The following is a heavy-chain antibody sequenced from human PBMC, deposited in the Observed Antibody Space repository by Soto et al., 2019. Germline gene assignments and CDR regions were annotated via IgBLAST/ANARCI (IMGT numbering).Heavy chain of an antibody. CDR1: GYTFTSYD. D-gene: IGHD2-2*01. CDR2: MNPNSGNT. Sequence: ASVKVSCKACGYTFTSYDINWVRQATGQGLEWMGWMNPNSGNTGYAQKFQGRVTMTRNTSISTAYMELSSLRSEDTAVYYCARGASHCSSTSCYEYYYYYYMDVWGKGTTVTVSS. J-gene: IGHJ6*03. V-gene: IGHV1-8*01. CDR3: ARGASHCSSTSCYEYYYYYYMDV.